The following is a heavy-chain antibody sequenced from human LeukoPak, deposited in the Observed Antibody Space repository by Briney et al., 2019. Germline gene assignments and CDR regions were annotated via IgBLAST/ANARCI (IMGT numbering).Heavy chain of an antibody. D-gene: IGHD2-2*02. CDR2: IIPIFGTA. V-gene: IGHV1-69*05. J-gene: IGHJ4*02. CDR3: ARSRSPPRYCSSTGCYIHHY. CDR1: GGTFSSYA. Sequence: SVKVSCRASGGTFSSYAISWVRQAPGQGLEWMGGIIPIFGTANYAQKFQGRVTITTDESTSTAYMELSSLRSEDTAVYYCARSRSPPRYCSSTGCYIHHYWGQGTLVTVSS.